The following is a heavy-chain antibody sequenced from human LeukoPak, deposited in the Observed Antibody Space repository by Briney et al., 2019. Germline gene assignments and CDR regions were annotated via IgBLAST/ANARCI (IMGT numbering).Heavy chain of an antibody. CDR1: GGSISSYY. D-gene: IGHD3-10*01. Sequence: SETLSLTCTVSGGSISSYYWSWSRQPLGQGLEWIGYIYYSVSTNYNPSLKSRVTISVDTSKNQFSLKLSSVTAADTAVYYCARHRLLWFGELSGGLDYWGQGTLVTVSS. CDR2: IYYSVST. V-gene: IGHV4-59*08. CDR3: ARHRLLWFGELSGGLDY. J-gene: IGHJ4*02.